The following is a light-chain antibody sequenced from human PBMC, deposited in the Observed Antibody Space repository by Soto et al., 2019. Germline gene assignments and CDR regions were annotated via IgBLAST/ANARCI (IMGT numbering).Light chain of an antibody. CDR3: QQTQAVPLT. V-gene: IGKV1-39*01. CDR2: AAS. CDR1: QPIGNY. J-gene: IGKJ5*01. Sequence: DGQITQAPSSLSASVGDRVNIACRASQPIGNYLNWYQQKPGEXPKXLIFAASSLRSGVPSRFSGIGYGTDFTLTINHLNPEDAATDDCQQTQAVPLTFGQGTRLEIK.